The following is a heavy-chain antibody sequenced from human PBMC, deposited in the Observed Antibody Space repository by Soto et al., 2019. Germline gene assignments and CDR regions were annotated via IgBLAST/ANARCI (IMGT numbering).Heavy chain of an antibody. CDR3: AGDFMYSSSWYSWFDP. CDR1: GFTFSSYG. Sequence: PGGSLRLSCAASGFTFSSYGMHWVRQAPGKGLEWVAVIWYDGSNKYYADSVKGRFTISRDNSKNTLYLQMNSLRAEDTAVYYCAGDFMYSSSWYSWFDPWGQGTLVTVSS. CDR2: IWYDGSNK. J-gene: IGHJ5*02. V-gene: IGHV3-33*01. D-gene: IGHD6-13*01.